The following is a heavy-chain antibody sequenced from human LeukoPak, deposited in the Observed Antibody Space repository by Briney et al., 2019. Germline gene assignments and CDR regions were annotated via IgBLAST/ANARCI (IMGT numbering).Heavy chain of an antibody. Sequence: SETLSLTCTVSGGSISSSNYYWRWIRQPPGKGLEWIGSIYYSGSTYYNPSLKSRVTISVDTSKNQLSLKLSSVTAADTAVYYCARLMQWLAHDAFDIWGQGTIVTVSS. CDR2: IYYSGST. D-gene: IGHD6-19*01. J-gene: IGHJ3*02. V-gene: IGHV4-39*01. CDR3: ARLMQWLAHDAFDI. CDR1: GGSISSSNYY.